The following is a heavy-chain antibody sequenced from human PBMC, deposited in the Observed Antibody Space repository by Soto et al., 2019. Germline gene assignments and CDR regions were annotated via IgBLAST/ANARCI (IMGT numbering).Heavy chain of an antibody. J-gene: IGHJ4*02. D-gene: IGHD2-21*02. CDR2: INAGNGNT. V-gene: IGHV1-3*05. CDR3: ARACVVVTAPDY. Sequence: QVQLVQSGAEEKKPGASVKVSCKASGYTFTSYAMHWVRQAPGQRLEWMGWINAGNGNTKYSQKFQGRVTITRDTSASTAYMELSSLRSEDTAVYYCARACVVVTAPDYGGQGTLVTVSS. CDR1: GYTFTSYA.